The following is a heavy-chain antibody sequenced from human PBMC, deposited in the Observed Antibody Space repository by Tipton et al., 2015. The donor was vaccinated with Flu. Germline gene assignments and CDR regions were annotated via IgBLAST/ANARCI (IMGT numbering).Heavy chain of an antibody. J-gene: IGHJ6*02. D-gene: IGHD3-22*01. CDR3: ARGGGYDSSGYPSYYYGMDV. Sequence: SLRLSCAASGFTFSSYAMHWVRQAPGKGLEWVAVISYDGSNKYYADSVKGRFTISRDNSKNTLYLQMNSLRAEDTAVYYCARGGGYDSSGYPSYYYGMDVWGHGTTVTVSS. CDR2: ISYDGSNK. CDR1: GFTFSSYA. V-gene: IGHV3-30-3*01.